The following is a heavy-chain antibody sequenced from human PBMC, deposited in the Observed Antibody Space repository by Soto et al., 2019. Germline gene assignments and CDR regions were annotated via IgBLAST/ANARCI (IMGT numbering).Heavy chain of an antibody. J-gene: IGHJ3*02. CDR3: ARASMVRGGFDI. Sequence: QVQLQESGPGLVKPSQTLSLTCTVSGGSISSGGYYWSWIRQHPGKGLEWIGYIYYSESNYYSPSLKSRVTISVDTSKNQFSLKLSSVTAADTAVYYCARASMVRGGFDIWGQGTMVTVSS. CDR1: GGSISSGGYY. V-gene: IGHV4-31*03. CDR2: IYYSESN. D-gene: IGHD3-10*01.